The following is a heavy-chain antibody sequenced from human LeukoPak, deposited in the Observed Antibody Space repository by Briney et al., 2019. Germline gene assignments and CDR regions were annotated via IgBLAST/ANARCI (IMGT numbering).Heavy chain of an antibody. V-gene: IGHV3-53*01. CDR3: ARRAGAYSHPYDY. J-gene: IGHJ4*02. CDR2: IYSGGNT. CDR1: GFTVSSNS. D-gene: IGHD4/OR15-4a*01. Sequence: GGSLRLSCIVSGFTVSSNSMSWVRQAPGKGLEWVSFIYSGGNTHYSDSLKGRFTISRDNSKNTLYPQMNSLRVEDTAVYYCARRAGAYSHPYDYWGQGTLVTVSS.